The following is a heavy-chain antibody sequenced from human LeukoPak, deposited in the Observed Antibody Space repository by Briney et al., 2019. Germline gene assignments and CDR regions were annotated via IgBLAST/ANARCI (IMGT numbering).Heavy chain of an antibody. Sequence: PGGSLRLSCAASGFTSSSDWMSWVRQAPGKGLEWVANIKQDGSEKYYVDSVKGRFTISRDNAKNSLYLQMNSLRAEDTAVYYCAREGVGATTSPLLGPYNWFDPWGRGTLVTVSS. V-gene: IGHV3-7*01. CDR3: AREGVGATTSPLLGPYNWFDP. J-gene: IGHJ5*02. CDR2: IKQDGSEK. CDR1: GFTSSSDW. D-gene: IGHD1-26*01.